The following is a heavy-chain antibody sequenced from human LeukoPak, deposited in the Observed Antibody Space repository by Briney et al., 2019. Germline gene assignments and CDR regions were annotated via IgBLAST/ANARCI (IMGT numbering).Heavy chain of an antibody. D-gene: IGHD4-17*01. CDR1: GFTFSTAW. CDR2: IKSKSSGGTR. CDR3: TTEYYGDYHY. J-gene: IGHJ4*02. V-gene: IGHV3-15*05. Sequence: GGSLRLSCATSGFTFSTAWMSWVRQAPGTGLEWVGRIKSKSSGGTREYAASVKGRFTVSREDSKNTVYLQMDSLITEDTAIYYCTTEYYGDYHYWGQGALVTVSS.